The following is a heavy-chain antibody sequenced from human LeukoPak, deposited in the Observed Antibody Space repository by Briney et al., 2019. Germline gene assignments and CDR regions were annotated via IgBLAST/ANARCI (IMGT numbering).Heavy chain of an antibody. CDR1: GFTFSSYA. J-gene: IGHJ4*02. V-gene: IGHV3-23*01. CDR3: AKDLNDDSSGYLDY. Sequence: GGSLRLSCAASGFTFSSYAMSWVRQAPGKGLEWVSAISGSGGSAYYADSVKGRFTISRDNSKNTLYLQMNSLGAEDTAVYYCAKDLNDDSSGYLDYWGQGTLVTVSS. D-gene: IGHD3-22*01. CDR2: ISGSGGSA.